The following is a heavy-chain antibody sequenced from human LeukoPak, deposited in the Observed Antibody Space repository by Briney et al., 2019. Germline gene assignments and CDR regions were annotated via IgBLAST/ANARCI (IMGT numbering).Heavy chain of an antibody. CDR1: GGSISSYY. CDR2: IYYSGST. Sequence: PSETLSLTCTVSGGSISSYYWSWIRQPPGKGLEGIGYIYYSGSTNYNPSLKSRVTISVDTSKNQFSLKLSSVTAADTAVYYCAWSGYSHYGMDVWGQGTTVTVSS. J-gene: IGHJ6*02. CDR3: AWSGYSHYGMDV. D-gene: IGHD3-3*01. V-gene: IGHV4-59*01.